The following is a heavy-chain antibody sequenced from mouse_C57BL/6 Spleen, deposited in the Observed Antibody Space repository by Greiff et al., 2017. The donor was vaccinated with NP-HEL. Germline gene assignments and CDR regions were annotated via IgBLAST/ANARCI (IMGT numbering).Heavy chain of an antibody. Sequence: QVQLQQPGAELVKPGASVKLSCKASGSTFTSYWMQWVKQRPGQGLEWIGEIDPSDSYTNYNQKFKGKATLTVDTSSSTAYMQLSSLTSEDAAVYYCAREVTTGVATDYWGQGTTLTVSS. D-gene: IGHD1-1*01. J-gene: IGHJ2*01. V-gene: IGHV1-50*01. CDR3: AREVTTGVATDY. CDR2: IDPSDSYT. CDR1: GSTFTSYW.